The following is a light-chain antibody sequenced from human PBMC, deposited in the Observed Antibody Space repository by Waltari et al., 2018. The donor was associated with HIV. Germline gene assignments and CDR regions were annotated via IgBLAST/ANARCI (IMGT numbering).Light chain of an antibody. V-gene: IGKV4-1*01. CDR2: WAS. CDR1: QSVLYSSNNKNY. Sequence: VMTQSPDSLAVSLGDRATINCKSSQSVLYSSNNKNYLAWYQQKPGQPPKLLVYWASTRESGVPGRFSGSGSGTDFTLTISSLQAEDVAVYYCQQYYSSPLTFGGGTKVEIK. CDR3: QQYYSSPLT. J-gene: IGKJ4*01.